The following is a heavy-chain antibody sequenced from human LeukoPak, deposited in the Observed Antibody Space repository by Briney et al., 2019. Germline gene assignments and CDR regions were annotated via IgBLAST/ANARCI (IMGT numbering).Heavy chain of an antibody. J-gene: IGHJ3*02. V-gene: IGHV4-61*02. CDR2: IYTSGST. CDR3: ARQTSGYSYGIDAFDI. CDR1: GGSISSGSYY. D-gene: IGHD5-18*01. Sequence: SQTLSLTCTASGGSISSGSYYWSWIRQPAGKGLEWIGRIYTSGSTNYNPSLKSRVTISVDTSKNQFSLKLSSVTAADTAVYYCARQTSGYSYGIDAFDIWGQGTMVTVSS.